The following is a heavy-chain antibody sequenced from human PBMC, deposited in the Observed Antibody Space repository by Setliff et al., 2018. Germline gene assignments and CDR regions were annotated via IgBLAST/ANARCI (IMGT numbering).Heavy chain of an antibody. CDR2: LKYDGSES. V-gene: IGHV3-7*03. D-gene: IGHD6-19*01. Sequence: PGGSLRLSCAGSGFTFSSRWMGWVRQAPGKGLEWVANLKYDGSESFYVDSVKGRFTISRDNAKDSLYLQMNSLRGEDTAVYYCARGTSGWFPHDYWGQGTLVTVSS. CDR3: ARGTSGWFPHDY. CDR1: GFTFSSRW. J-gene: IGHJ4*02.